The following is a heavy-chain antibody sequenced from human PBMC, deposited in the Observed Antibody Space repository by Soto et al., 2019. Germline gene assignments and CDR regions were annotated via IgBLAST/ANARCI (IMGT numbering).Heavy chain of an antibody. V-gene: IGHV3-30-3*01. CDR3: AREGSWNDGYYYYGMDV. J-gene: IGHJ6*02. Sequence: QPGRSLRLSCAASGFTFSSYAMHWVRQAPGKGLEWVAVISYDGSNKYYADSVKGRFTISRDNSKNTLYLQMNSLRAEDTAVYYCAREGSWNDGYYYYGMDVWGQGTTVTVSS. CDR1: GFTFSSYA. D-gene: IGHD1-1*01. CDR2: ISYDGSNK.